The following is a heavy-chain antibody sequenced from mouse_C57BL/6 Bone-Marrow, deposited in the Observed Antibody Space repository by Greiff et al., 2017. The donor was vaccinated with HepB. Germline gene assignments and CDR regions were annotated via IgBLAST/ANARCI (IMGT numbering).Heavy chain of an antibody. J-gene: IGHJ4*01. D-gene: IGHD1-1*01. CDR2: IYPRSGNT. CDR1: GYTFTSYG. CDR3: ARWGVDYYAMDY. V-gene: IGHV1-81*01. Sequence: QVHVKQSGAELARPGASVKLSCKASGYTFTSYGISWVKQRTGQGLEWIGEIYPRSGNTYYNEKFKGKATLTADKSSSTAYMELRSLTSEDSAVYFCARWGVDYYAMDYWGQGTSVTVSS.